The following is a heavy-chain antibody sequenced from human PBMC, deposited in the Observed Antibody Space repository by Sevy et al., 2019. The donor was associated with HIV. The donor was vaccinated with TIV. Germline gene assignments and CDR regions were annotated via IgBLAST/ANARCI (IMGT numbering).Heavy chain of an antibody. CDR3: AHRPDNYDILTGYSPNWFDP. V-gene: IGHV2-5*02. J-gene: IGHJ5*02. CDR1: GFSLTTSGVG. CDR2: IYWDDDK. D-gene: IGHD3-9*01. Sequence: SGPTLVKPTQTLTLTCTFSGFSLTTSGVGVGWIRQPPGKALEWLALIYWDDDKRYSPSLKSRLTITKDTSKNQVVLTMTNMDPVDTATYYCAHRPDNYDILTGYSPNWFDPWGQGTLVTVSS.